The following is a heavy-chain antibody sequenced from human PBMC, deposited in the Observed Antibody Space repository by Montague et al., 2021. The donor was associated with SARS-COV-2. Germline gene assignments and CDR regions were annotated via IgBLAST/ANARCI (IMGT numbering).Heavy chain of an antibody. CDR2: ISRNGTTI. V-gene: IGHV3-9*01. J-gene: IGHJ4*02. D-gene: IGHD3-22*01. CDR3: VKGSNMTIVDGRWGYFDY. Sequence: SLRLSCAASGFSFDDNSMNWVRQTPGKGLEWVSGISRNGTTIDYADSVKGRFTTSRDNAKDSLYLQMNSLTAEDTALYYCVKGSNMTIVDGRWGYFDYWGQGTLVTVSS. CDR1: GFSFDDNS.